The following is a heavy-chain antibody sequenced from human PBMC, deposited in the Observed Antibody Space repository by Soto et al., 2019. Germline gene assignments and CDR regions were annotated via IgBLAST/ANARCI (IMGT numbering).Heavy chain of an antibody. Sequence: GGSLRLSCAASGFNFNTYIMHWVRQAPGKGLEWVTIISYDGSDQNYADSVKGRFTVSRDNSKNTVHLQMNSLRTEDTAVYYCAKDVGWTEYYYGMDVWGQGTTVTVSS. D-gene: IGHD1-26*01. CDR1: GFNFNTYI. J-gene: IGHJ6*02. CDR2: ISYDGSDQ. CDR3: AKDVGWTEYYYGMDV. V-gene: IGHV3-30*18.